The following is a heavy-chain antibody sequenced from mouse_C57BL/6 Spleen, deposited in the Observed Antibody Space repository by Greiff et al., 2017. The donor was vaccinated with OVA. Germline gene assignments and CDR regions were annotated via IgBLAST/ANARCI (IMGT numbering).Heavy chain of an antibody. J-gene: IGHJ3*01. Sequence: QVQLQQPGAELVMPGASVKLSCKASGYTFTSYWMHWVKQRPGQGLEWIGEIDPSDSYTNYNQKFKGKSTLTVDKSSSTAYMQLSSLTSEDSAVYYCAIICYGNYGFAYWGQGTLVTVSA. CDR2: IDPSDSYT. CDR3: AIICYGNYGFAY. D-gene: IGHD2-1*01. V-gene: IGHV1-69*01. CDR1: GYTFTSYW.